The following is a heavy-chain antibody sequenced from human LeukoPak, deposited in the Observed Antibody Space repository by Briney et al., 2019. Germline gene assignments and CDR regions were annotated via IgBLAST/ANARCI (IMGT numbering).Heavy chain of an antibody. CDR1: GYTFTSYD. V-gene: IGHV1-8*03. Sequence: ASVKVSCKASGYTFTSYDINWVRQAPGQGLEWMGWMNPNSGDTGYAQKFQGRVSITRDTSISTAYMELSSLRSDDTAVYYCARMWSYGDSENWFDPWGQGLLVTVSS. J-gene: IGHJ5*02. D-gene: IGHD4-17*01. CDR3: ARMWSYGDSENWFDP. CDR2: MNPNSGDT.